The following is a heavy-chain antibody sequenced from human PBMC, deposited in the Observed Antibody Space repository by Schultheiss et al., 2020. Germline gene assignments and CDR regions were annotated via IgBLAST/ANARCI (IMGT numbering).Heavy chain of an antibody. CDR1: GFTFDDYA. CDR2: ISWNSGSI. Sequence: SLKISCAASGFTFDDYAMHWVRQAPGKGLEWVSGISWNSGSIGYADSVKGRFTISRDNAKNSLYLQMNSLRAEDTALYYCAKTGGTVYYYDSSGYANGAFDIWGQGTMVTVSS. V-gene: IGHV3-9*01. J-gene: IGHJ3*02. CDR3: AKTGGTVYYYDSSGYANGAFDI. D-gene: IGHD3-22*01.